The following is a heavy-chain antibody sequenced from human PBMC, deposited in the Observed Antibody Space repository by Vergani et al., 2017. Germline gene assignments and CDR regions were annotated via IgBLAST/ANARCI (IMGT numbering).Heavy chain of an antibody. CDR3: ARSYCSSTSGRSPDYYYYMDG. Sequence: QVQLQESGPGLVKPSQTLSLTCTVSGASINNDFYYWHWIRQPAGKGLEWIGRIYVSGITDYNSSLQSRVSMSVDTSKNQFSLTLTSVTAADTAVYYCARSYCSSTSGRSPDYYYYMDGWGKGTTVTVSS. D-gene: IGHD2-2*01. J-gene: IGHJ6*03. CDR2: IYVSGIT. V-gene: IGHV4-61*02. CDR1: GASINNDFYY.